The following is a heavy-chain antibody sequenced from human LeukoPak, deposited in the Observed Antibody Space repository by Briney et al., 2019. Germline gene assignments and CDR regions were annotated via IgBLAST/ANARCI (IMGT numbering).Heavy chain of an antibody. Sequence: PSETLSLTCTVSGGSMRSYYWSWIRQPAGKGLEWLGRIYISGSTNSNPSLKSRVTMSVDTSKSQFSLKLSSVTAADTAVYYCARDSNDILVGDAFDIWGQGTMVTVSS. CDR1: GGSMRSYY. J-gene: IGHJ3*02. V-gene: IGHV4-4*07. D-gene: IGHD3-9*01. CDR2: IYISGST. CDR3: ARDSNDILVGDAFDI.